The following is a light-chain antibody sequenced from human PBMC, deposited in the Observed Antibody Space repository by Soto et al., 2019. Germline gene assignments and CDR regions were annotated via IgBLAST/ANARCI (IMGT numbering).Light chain of an antibody. V-gene: IGKV3-20*01. CDR1: QSVSSNY. CDR2: GAS. Sequence: EIVLTQSPGTLSVSPGERVTLSCRASQSVSSNYLAWYQQIPGQAPRLLIFGASYRATGIPDRFSGSGSGTDFTLTISRMAPEDFAVYYCQQYSNSPPEFTFGPGTKVDSK. J-gene: IGKJ3*01. CDR3: QQYSNSPPEFT.